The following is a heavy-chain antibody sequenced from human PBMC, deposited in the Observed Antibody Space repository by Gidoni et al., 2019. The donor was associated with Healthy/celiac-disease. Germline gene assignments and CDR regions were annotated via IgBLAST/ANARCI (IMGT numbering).Heavy chain of an antibody. CDR3: AKDIYPRTAVCSSTSCYHYYYGMDV. D-gene: IGHD2-2*01. V-gene: IGHV3-30*18. CDR1: GFTFSSYA. J-gene: IGHJ6*02. Sequence: QVQLVESGGGVVQPGRSLRLSCAASGFTFSSYALPWVRPAPGKGLEWVSVISYDGSNKYYADSVKGRFTISRDNSKNTLYLQMNSLRAEDTAVYYCAKDIYPRTAVCSSTSCYHYYYGMDVWGQGTTVTVSS. CDR2: ISYDGSNK.